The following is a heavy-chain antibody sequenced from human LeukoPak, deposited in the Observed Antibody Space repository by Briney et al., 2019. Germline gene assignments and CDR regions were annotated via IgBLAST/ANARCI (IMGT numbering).Heavy chain of an antibody. CDR1: GFTFSSYE. J-gene: IGHJ6*02. CDR2: ISSSGSTI. Sequence: GGSLRLSCAASGFTFSSYEMNWVRQAPGKGLEWVSYISSSGSTIYYADSVKGRFTISRDNAKNSLYLQMNSLRAEDTAVYYCARDRTAFGVATYYGMDVWGQGTTVTVSS. V-gene: IGHV3-48*03. CDR3: ARDRTAFGVATYYGMDV. D-gene: IGHD3-3*01.